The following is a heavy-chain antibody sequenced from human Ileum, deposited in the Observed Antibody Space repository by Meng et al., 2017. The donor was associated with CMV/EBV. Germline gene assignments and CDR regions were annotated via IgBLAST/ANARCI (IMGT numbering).Heavy chain of an antibody. V-gene: IGHV3-30*02. CDR1: GFTFSSYG. Sequence: GESLKISCAASGFTFSSYGMHWVRQAPGKGLEWVAFIRYDGSNKYYADSVKGRFTISRDNSKNTLYLQMNSLRAEDTAVYYCAKDPRGCSSTSCFTYYYGMDVWGQGTTVTVSS. CDR2: IRYDGSNK. CDR3: AKDPRGCSSTSCFTYYYGMDV. D-gene: IGHD2-2*01. J-gene: IGHJ6*02.